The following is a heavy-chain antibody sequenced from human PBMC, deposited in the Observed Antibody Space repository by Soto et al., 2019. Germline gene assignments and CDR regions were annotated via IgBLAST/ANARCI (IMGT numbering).Heavy chain of an antibody. Sequence: SEILSLTSSVEFNPLSAYYLICVLQHPMKALEWICEINHSGNTNYNPSLKSRVTISVDTSKNQLFLNLSSVTAADTAIYYCARDALKYYDSDGRHAGWGPGTLVTVSS. V-gene: IGHV4-34*01. J-gene: IGHJ4*02. CDR3: ARDALKYYDSDGRHAG. CDR1: FNPLSAYY. D-gene: IGHD3-16*01. CDR2: INHSGNT.